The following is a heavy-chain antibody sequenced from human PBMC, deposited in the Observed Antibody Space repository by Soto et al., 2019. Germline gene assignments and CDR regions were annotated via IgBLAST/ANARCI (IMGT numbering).Heavy chain of an antibody. D-gene: IGHD2-2*01. J-gene: IGHJ6*02. CDR2: ISSSSSYI. V-gene: IGHV3-21*01. CDR1: GFTFSSYS. CDR3: ARFQPALSSLGYCSSTSCLYGMDV. Sequence: PVGSLRLSCAASGFTFSSYSMNWVRQAPGKGLEWVSSISSSSSYIYYADSVKGRFTISRDNAKNSLYLQMNSLRAEDTAVYYCARFQPALSSLGYCSSTSCLYGMDVWGQGTTVTVSS.